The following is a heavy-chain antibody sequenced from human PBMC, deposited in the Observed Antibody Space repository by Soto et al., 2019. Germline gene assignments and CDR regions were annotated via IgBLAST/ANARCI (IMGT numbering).Heavy chain of an antibody. CDR2: FHYGEST. CDR3: ARLGGFCSSTNCYGYYAMDV. Sequence: QLQLQESGPGLVKPSETLSLTCTVSGGSISSGPYSWGWIRQPPGEGLEWIATFHYGESTHYNPSLESRVTVSVDTSLNHFSLKVSSVTVADTAVYYCARLGGFCSSTNCYGYYAMDVWGQGTTVTVSS. D-gene: IGHD2-2*01. V-gene: IGHV4-39*02. CDR1: GGSISSGPYS. J-gene: IGHJ6*02.